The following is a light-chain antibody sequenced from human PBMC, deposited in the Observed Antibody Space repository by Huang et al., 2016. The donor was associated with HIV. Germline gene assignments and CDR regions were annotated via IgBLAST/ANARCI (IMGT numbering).Light chain of an antibody. CDR3: QQSYSTLT. V-gene: IGKV1-39*01. J-gene: IGKJ4*01. Sequence: DIQMTQSPSSLSASVGDRVIITCRASQSISNYLNWYQQKPGKAPKLLIYAASSLQSGVPSRFSGSGSGTDFTLTITSLQPEDFAIYYCQQSYSTLTFGGGTKVEIK. CDR1: QSISNY. CDR2: AAS.